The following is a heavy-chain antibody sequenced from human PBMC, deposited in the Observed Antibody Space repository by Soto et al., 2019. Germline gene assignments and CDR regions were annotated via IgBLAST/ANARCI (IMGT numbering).Heavy chain of an antibody. D-gene: IGHD1-1*01. Sequence: QVQLVQSGAEVKKPGASVKVSCKASGYTFTSYYMHWVRQAPGQGLEWMGIINPSGGSTSYAQKFQGRVTMTRDTSTSTVYMELGSLRSEDTAVYSCAGGERGPYYFDYWGQGTLVTVSS. J-gene: IGHJ4*02. CDR3: AGGERGPYYFDY. CDR2: INPSGGST. CDR1: GYTFTSYY. V-gene: IGHV1-46*01.